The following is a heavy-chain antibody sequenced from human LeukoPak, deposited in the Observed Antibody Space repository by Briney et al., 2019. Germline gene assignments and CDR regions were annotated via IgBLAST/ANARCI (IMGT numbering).Heavy chain of an antibody. CDR1: GFTFSSYS. Sequence: GSLRLSCAASGFTFSSYSMNWVRQPPGKGLEWIGEINLSGSTNYNPSLKSRVAISVDTSKNQFSLKLSSVTAADTAVYYCARGHRELLRQNDAFDIWGQGTMVTVSS. D-gene: IGHD1-26*01. J-gene: IGHJ3*02. CDR2: INLSGST. V-gene: IGHV4-34*01. CDR3: ARGHRELLRQNDAFDI.